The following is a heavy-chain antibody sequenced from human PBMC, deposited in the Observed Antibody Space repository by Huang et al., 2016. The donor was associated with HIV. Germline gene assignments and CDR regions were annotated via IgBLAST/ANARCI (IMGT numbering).Heavy chain of an antibody. V-gene: IGHV1-8*02. D-gene: IGHD4-17*01. CDR2: MNPNTGNT. CDR1: GSTFTNYD. CDR3: ARSAYGDFDY. Sequence: QVHLVQSGAEVKKPGASVKVSCKASGSTFTNYDINWVRQAPGRGVEWMGGMNPNTGNTGFAQSFQGRVTMTRKTSITTAYMELTSLTSEDTAVYYCARSAYGDFDYWGLGTLVIVSS. J-gene: IGHJ4*02.